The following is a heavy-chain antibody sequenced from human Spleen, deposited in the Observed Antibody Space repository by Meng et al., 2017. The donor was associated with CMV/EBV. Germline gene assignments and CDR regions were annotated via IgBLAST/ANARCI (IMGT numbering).Heavy chain of an antibody. D-gene: IGHD3-10*01. CDR1: GGSISSGDYY. V-gene: IGHV4-30-4*08. Sequence: QVQLTESAPGLGTHSQPLSLTCTVSGGSISSGDYYWSWIRQPPGKGLEWIGYIYYSGSTYYNPSLKSRVTISVDTSKNQFSLKLSSVTAADTAVYYCARALLWFGELNDYWGQGTLVTVSS. J-gene: IGHJ4*02. CDR3: ARALLWFGELNDY. CDR2: IYYSGST.